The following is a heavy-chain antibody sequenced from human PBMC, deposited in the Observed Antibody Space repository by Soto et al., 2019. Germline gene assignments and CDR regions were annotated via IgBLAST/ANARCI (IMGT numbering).Heavy chain of an antibody. V-gene: IGHV3-48*03. CDR3: ASRPPRTYYYYGMDV. J-gene: IGHJ6*02. Sequence: ESGGGLVQPGGSLRLSCAASGFLFRTYEMNWVRQSPGKGLEWVSSISTSGSTIYYADSVKGRFTISRDNAKNSLYLQMNSLRAEDTAVYYCASRPPRTYYYYGMDVWGQGTTVTVSS. CDR1: GFLFRTYE. CDR2: ISTSGSTI.